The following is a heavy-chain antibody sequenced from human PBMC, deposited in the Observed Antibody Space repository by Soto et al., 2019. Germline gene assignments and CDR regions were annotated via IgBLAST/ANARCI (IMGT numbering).Heavy chain of an antibody. J-gene: IGHJ4*02. D-gene: IGHD6-19*01. CDR1: GFTFDDYA. CDR2: ISWNSGTV. Sequence: EVQLVESGGGLVQPGRSLRLSCAASGFTFDDYAMHWVRQAPGKGLEWVSGISWNSGTVGYEDSVKGRFTISRDNAKNSLYLQMNSLRAEDTALYYCAKDSPLSGWSGFDYWGQGTLVTVSS. V-gene: IGHV3-9*01. CDR3: AKDSPLSGWSGFDY.